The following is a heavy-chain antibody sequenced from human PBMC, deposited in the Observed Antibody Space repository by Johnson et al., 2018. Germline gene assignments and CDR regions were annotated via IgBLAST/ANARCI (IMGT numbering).Heavy chain of an antibody. Sequence: QVQLQQWGAGLLKPSETLSLTCAVYGGSFSGYYWSWIRQPPGKGLEWIGEINHSGSTNYNPSLKSPVTISVDTSKNQFSLKLSSVTAADTAVYYCARALRNTMVRGRTFDIWGQGTMVTVSS. V-gene: IGHV4-34*01. J-gene: IGHJ3*02. CDR3: ARALRNTMVRGRTFDI. D-gene: IGHD3-10*01. CDR2: INHSGST. CDR1: GGSFSGYY.